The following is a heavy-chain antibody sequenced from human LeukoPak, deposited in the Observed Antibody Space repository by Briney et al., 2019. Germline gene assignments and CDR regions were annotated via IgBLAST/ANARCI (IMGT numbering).Heavy chain of an antibody. CDR2: IYHSGST. CDR1: GYSISSGYY. Sequence: PSETLSLTCTVSGYSISSGYYWGWIRQPPGKGLEWIGSIYHSGSTYYNPSLKSRVTISVDTSKNQFSLKLSSVTAADTAVYYCARVLRTGGGSCLDYWGQGTQVTVSS. V-gene: IGHV4-38-2*02. D-gene: IGHD2-15*01. J-gene: IGHJ4*02. CDR3: ARVLRTGGGSCLDY.